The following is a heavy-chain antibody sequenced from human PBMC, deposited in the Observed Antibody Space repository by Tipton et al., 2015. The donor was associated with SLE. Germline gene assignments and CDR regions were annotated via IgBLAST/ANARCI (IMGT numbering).Heavy chain of an antibody. CDR1: GGSNNSYY. J-gene: IGHJ6*02. CDR2: IYYSGST. V-gene: IGHV4-59*12. Sequence: TLSLTCTVSGGSNNSYYGSWIRQPPGKGLEWIGYIYYSGSTNYNPSLESRVTISVDTSNNQFYLKLSSVTAADTAVYYCARAADMDVWGQGTTVTVSS. CDR3: ARAADMDV.